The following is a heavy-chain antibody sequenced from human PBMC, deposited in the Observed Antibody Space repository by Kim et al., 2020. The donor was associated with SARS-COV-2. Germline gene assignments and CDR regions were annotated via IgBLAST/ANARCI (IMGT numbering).Heavy chain of an antibody. D-gene: IGHD6-13*01. J-gene: IGHJ4*02. CDR2: TYYRSKWFN. CDR1: GDSVSSYSAA. V-gene: IGHV6-1*01. Sequence: TLSLTCAISGDSVSSYSAAWNWLRQSPTRGLEWLGRTYYRSKWFNDYALSVKSRITINPDTSKNQFSLQLSSLSPEDTAVYYCARDPRLAAAGTLYYFDYWGQGTLVTVSS. CDR3: ARDPRLAAAGTLYYFDY.